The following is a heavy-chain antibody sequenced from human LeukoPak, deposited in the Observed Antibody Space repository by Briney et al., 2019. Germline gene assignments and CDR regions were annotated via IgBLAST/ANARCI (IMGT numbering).Heavy chain of an antibody. V-gene: IGHV1-2*02. J-gene: IGHJ4*02. D-gene: IGHD3-3*01. CDR3: ARWVHVSRILEWDRAFDY. Sequence: SVKVSCKTSGYTFTAYYMHWVRQAPGQGLEWMGWINPNSGGTNYAQNFQGRVTMTRDTSIRTAYMELTRLTSYDTAVYYCARWVHVSRILEWDRAFDYWGQGTLVTVSS. CDR2: INPNSGGT. CDR1: GYTFTAYY.